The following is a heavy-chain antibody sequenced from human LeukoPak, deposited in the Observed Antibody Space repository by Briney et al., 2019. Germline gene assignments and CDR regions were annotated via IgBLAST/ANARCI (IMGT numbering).Heavy chain of an antibody. CDR1: GYTLTELS. CDR3: ARGLLPNYYYYGMDV. D-gene: IGHD2/OR15-2a*01. V-gene: IGHV1-69*13. Sequence: SVKVSCKVSGYTLTELSMHWVRQAPGQGLEWMGGIIPIFGTPNYAQRFEGRVTITADESTSTAYMELSSLRSEDTAVYFCARGLLPNYYYYGMDVWGQGTTVTVSS. J-gene: IGHJ6*02. CDR2: IIPIFGTP.